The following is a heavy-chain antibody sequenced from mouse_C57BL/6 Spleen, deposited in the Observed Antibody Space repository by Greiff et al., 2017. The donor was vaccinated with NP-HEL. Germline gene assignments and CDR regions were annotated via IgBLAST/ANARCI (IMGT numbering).Heavy chain of an antibody. CDR2: IDPSDSYT. CDR1: GYTFTSYW. Sequence: QVQLQQPGAELVKPGASVKLSCKASGYTFTSYWMQWVKQRPGQGLEWIGEIDPSDSYTNYNQKFKGKATLTVDTSSSTAYMQLSSLTSEDSAVYDCARRMENWAYWGQGTLVTVSA. V-gene: IGHV1-50*01. CDR3: ARRMENWAY. J-gene: IGHJ3*01.